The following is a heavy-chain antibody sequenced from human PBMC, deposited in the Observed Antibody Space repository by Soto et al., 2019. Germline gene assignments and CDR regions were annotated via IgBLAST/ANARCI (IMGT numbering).Heavy chain of an antibody. CDR2: IIGSGGST. D-gene: IGHD6-19*01. CDR3: ANCSSGWYERFDY. CDR1: GFTFSSYA. Sequence: EVQLLESGGGLVQPGGSLRLSGAASGFTFSSYAMSWVRQAPGKGLEWVSAIIGSGGSTYYADSVKVRFTISRENYKNTLSLQLNSLRAEDTAVLYCANCSSGWYERFDYWGQGTLVTVSS. J-gene: IGHJ4*02. V-gene: IGHV3-23*01.